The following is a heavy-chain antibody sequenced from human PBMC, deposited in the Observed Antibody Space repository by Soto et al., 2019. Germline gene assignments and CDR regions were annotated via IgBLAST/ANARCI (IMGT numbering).Heavy chain of an antibody. D-gene: IGHD3-22*01. J-gene: IGHJ4*02. V-gene: IGHV3-48*02. CDR3: ARGNPITMIVVVAPDFDY. Sequence: EVQLVESGGGLVQAGGSVRLSCAASGLTFSSYSMNWVRQAPGKGLEWVSYISSSSSTIYYADSVKGRFTISRDNAKNSLYLQMNSLRDEDTAVYYCARGNPITMIVVVAPDFDYWGQGTLVTVSS. CDR2: ISSSSSTI. CDR1: GLTFSSYS.